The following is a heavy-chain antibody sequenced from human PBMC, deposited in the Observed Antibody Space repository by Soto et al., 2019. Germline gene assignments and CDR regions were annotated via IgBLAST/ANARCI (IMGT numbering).Heavy chain of an antibody. V-gene: IGHV3-23*01. CDR3: AKDPPLRYFDWLSYVDY. CDR2: ISGSGGST. D-gene: IGHD3-9*01. Sequence: PGGSLRLSCAASGFTFSSYAMSWVRQAPGKGLEWASAISGSGGSTYYADSVKGRFTISRDNSKNTLYLQMNSLRAEDTAVYYCAKDPPLRYFDWLSYVDYWGQGTLVTVSS. J-gene: IGHJ4*02. CDR1: GFTFSSYA.